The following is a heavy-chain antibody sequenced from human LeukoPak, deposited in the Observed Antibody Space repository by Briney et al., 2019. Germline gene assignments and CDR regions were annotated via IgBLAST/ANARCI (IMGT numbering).Heavy chain of an antibody. CDR2: INHSGST. CDR1: GGSFSGYY. Sequence: SETLSLTCAVYGGSFSGYYWSWIRQPPRKGLEWIGEINHSGSTNYNPSLKSRVTISVDTSKNQFSLKLSSVTAADTAVYYCASNPSYYGSGSPRNWFDPWGQGTLVTVSS. J-gene: IGHJ5*02. D-gene: IGHD3-10*01. CDR3: ASNPSYYGSGSPRNWFDP. V-gene: IGHV4-34*01.